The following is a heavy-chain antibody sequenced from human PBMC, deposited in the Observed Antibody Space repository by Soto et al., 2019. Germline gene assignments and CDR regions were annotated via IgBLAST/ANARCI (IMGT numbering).Heavy chain of an antibody. CDR2: ISGSGGST. Sequence: GGSLSLSCAASGFTFSSYAMSWVRQAPGKGLEWVSAISGSGGSTYYADSVKGRFTISRDNSKNTLYLQMNSLRAEDTAVYYCAKVGWYYGSGSYLGYYYMDVWGKGTTVTVSS. V-gene: IGHV3-23*01. CDR3: AKVGWYYGSGSYLGYYYMDV. CDR1: GFTFSSYA. D-gene: IGHD3-10*01. J-gene: IGHJ6*03.